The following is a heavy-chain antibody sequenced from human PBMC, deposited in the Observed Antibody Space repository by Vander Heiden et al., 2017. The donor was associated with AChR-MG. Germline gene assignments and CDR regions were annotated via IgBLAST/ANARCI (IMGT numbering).Heavy chain of an antibody. Sequence: QVQLQQLGAGLLKPSETLSLTCTVYGGSFSGYYWSWIRRPPGKGLEWIGEINHSGSTNHNPSLKSRVTISVDTSKNQCSLKLSYVTAADTAVYYCGLQGWAFDYWGQGTLVTVSS. CDR1: GGSFSGYY. J-gene: IGHJ4*02. CDR2: INHSGST. CDR3: GLQGWAFDY. V-gene: IGHV4-34*01.